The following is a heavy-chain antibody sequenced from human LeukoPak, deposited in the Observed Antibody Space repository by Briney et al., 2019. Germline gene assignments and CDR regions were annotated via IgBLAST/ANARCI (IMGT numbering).Heavy chain of an antibody. D-gene: IGHD3-10*01. CDR2: IIPIFGTA. J-gene: IGHJ6*03. CDR3: VRGPPIREYYGSGSRPTYYYMDV. Sequence: GASVTLSFTASGGTFTSYAISWVRHAPGQGHEWMGGIIPIFGTATYSQQFHGRVTITTVDTTSTDYMELRSLRSGDTAVYYCVRGPPIREYYGSGSRPTYYYMDVWGKGTTVTVSS. CDR1: GGTFTSYA. V-gene: IGHV1-69*05.